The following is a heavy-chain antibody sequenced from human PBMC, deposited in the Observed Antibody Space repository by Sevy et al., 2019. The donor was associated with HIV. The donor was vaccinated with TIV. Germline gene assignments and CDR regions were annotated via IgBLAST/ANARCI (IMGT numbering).Heavy chain of an antibody. V-gene: IGHV4-39*01. CDR2: SHYNGNT. CDR3: SILAAGSACWYSFDY. Sequence: SETLSLTCTVSGASISSSNYYWGWVRQPPGKGLEWIGISHYNGNTYYNPSLKSRVAISVDTSTNQFSLTLTSVTAADTAVYYCSILAAGSACWYSFDYWGQGTLVTVSS. J-gene: IGHJ4*02. D-gene: IGHD6-19*01. CDR1: GASISSSNYY.